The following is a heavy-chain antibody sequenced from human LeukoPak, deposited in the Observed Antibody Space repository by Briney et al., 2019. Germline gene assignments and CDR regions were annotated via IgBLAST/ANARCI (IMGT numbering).Heavy chain of an antibody. CDR3: ARNGSSYLDAFDI. Sequence: ASVKVSCKASGYTFISYGISWVRQAPGQGLEWMGWITAYNGYTNYAQKFQGRVTMTTDASTSTAYMELRGLRSDDTAVYYCARNGSSYLDAFDIWGQGTLVTVSS. CDR1: GYTFISYG. V-gene: IGHV1-18*01. J-gene: IGHJ3*02. D-gene: IGHD3-22*01. CDR2: ITAYNGYT.